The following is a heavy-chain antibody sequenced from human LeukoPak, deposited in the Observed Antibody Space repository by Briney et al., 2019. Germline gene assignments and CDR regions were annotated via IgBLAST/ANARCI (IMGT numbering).Heavy chain of an antibody. Sequence: SETLSLTCTVSGGSISTSNYYWSWIRQPPGKGLEWIGYIYYSGSTNYNPSLKSRVTISVDTSKNQFSLRLSSVTAADTAVYYCARCDSSGYIYYYYMDVWGKGTTVTVSS. CDR1: GGSISTSNYY. CDR3: ARCDSSGYIYYYYMDV. CDR2: IYYSGST. J-gene: IGHJ6*03. V-gene: IGHV4-61*01. D-gene: IGHD3-22*01.